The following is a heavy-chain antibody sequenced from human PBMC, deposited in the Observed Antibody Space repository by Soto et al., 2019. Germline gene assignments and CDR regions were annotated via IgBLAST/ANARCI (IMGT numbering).Heavy chain of an antibody. CDR2: ISSTGYTK. CDR3: AKGSSVDY. CDR1: GFTFTDYA. Sequence: EEQLVESGGDLVQPGGSLRLSCAASGFTFTDYAMNWVRQAPGQGLEWISYISSTGYTKYYADSVKGRFTISRDSATNSLYLQMSSLRDEDTAVYYCAKGSSVDYWGQGTLVTVSS. V-gene: IGHV3-48*02. J-gene: IGHJ4*02.